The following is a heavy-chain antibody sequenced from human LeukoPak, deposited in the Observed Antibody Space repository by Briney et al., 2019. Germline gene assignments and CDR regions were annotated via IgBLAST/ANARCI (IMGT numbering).Heavy chain of an antibody. J-gene: IGHJ4*02. Sequence: SGTLSLTCAVSGGSISSSNWWSWVRRPPGKGLEWIGEIYHSGSTNYNPSLKSRVTISVDTSKNQFSLKLSSVTAADTAVYYCARRSYYDSSSYRAYFDYWGQGTLVTVSS. CDR2: IYHSGST. CDR1: GGSISSSNW. D-gene: IGHD3-22*01. CDR3: ARRSYYDSSSYRAYFDY. V-gene: IGHV4-4*02.